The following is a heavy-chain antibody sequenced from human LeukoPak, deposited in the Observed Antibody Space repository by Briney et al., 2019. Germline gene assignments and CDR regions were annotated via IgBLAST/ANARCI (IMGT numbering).Heavy chain of an antibody. J-gene: IGHJ2*01. V-gene: IGHV1-69*13. CDR2: IIPIFGTA. CDR1: GGTFSSYA. CDR3: ARDGSRPAATGPYWYFDL. Sequence: SVKVSCKASGGTFSSYAISWVRQAPGQGLEWMGGIIPIFGTANYAQKFQGRVTITADESTSTAYMELSSLRSEDTAVYYCARDGSRPAATGPYWYFDLWGRGTLVTVSS. D-gene: IGHD2-2*01.